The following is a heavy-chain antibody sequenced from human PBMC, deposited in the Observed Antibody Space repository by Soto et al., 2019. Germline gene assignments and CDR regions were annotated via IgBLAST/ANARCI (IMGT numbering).Heavy chain of an antibody. CDR1: GYTFTSYD. CDR2: MNPSTGNT. Sequence: QVQLVQSGPEVKKPGASVKVSCKASGYTFTSYDITWVRQATGQGLEWMGWMNPSTGNTGYQQKFQGRVTMTRNTSISTVYMELGSLTSEDTAVYFCARSRVITASSDYWGQGTLVTVSS. V-gene: IGHV1-8*02. CDR3: ARSRVITASSDY. D-gene: IGHD3-10*01. J-gene: IGHJ4*02.